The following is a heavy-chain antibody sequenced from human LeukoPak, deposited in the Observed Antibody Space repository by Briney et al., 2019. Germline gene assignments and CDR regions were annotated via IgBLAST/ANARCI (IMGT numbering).Heavy chain of an antibody. CDR3: ARGERWLQSYFDS. CDR2: IYYSGST. J-gene: IGHJ4*02. Sequence: SETLSLTCTVSGGSISSYYWSWIRQPPGKGLEWIGYIYYSGSTNYNPSLKSRVTISVDTSKNQFSLKLSSVTAADTAVYYCARGERWLQSYFDSWGQGTLVTVSS. D-gene: IGHD5-24*01. V-gene: IGHV4-59*01. CDR1: GGSISSYY.